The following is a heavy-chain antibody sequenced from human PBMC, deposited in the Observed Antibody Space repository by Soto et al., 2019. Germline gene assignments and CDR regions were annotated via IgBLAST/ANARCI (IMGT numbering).Heavy chain of an antibody. D-gene: IGHD5-18*01. CDR2: ISSSSYTI. CDR1: GFTFSDYY. J-gene: IGHJ4*02. V-gene: IGHV3-11*04. CDR3: ARRYGSCFDY. Sequence: GGSLRLSCASSGFTFSDYYMTWIRQAPGKGLEWVSYISSSSYTIYYADSVKGRFTISRDNAKNSLYLQMNSLRAEDTAVYYCARRYGSCFDYWGQGTLVTVSS.